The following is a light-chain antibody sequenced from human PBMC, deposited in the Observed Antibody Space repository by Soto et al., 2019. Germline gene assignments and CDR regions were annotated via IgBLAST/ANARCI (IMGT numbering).Light chain of an antibody. CDR2: EGT. CDR1: SSDVGSYNL. V-gene: IGLV2-23*01. Sequence: QSALTQPASLSGSPGQSITISCTGTSSDVGSYNLVSWYQQHPGKAPKLMIYEGTKRPSGVSNRFSGSKSGNTASLTISGLRAEDEADYYCCSYSRTSTLLFGGGTKVTVL. J-gene: IGLJ2*01. CDR3: CSYSRTSTLL.